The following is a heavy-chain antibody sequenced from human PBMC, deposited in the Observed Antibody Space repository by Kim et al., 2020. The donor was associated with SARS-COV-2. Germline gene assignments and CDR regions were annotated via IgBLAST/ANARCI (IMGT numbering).Heavy chain of an antibody. CDR3: ARDNPPMHYYDILTGYRQYYCMDV. Sequence: GGSLRLSCAASGFTFSRYGMHWVRQSPGKGLEWVAVIWSDGSNKYYADSVKGRFTISRDNSKNTLYLQMNSLRAEDTAVYYCARDNPPMHYYDILTGYRQYYCMDVWSQGTPVTVSS. V-gene: IGHV3-33*01. CDR1: GFTFSRYG. J-gene: IGHJ6*02. CDR2: IWSDGSNK. D-gene: IGHD3-9*01.